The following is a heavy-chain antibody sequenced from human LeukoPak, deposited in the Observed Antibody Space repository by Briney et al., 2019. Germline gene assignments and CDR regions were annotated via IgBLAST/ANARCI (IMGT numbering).Heavy chain of an antibody. D-gene: IGHD3-9*01. Sequence: GGSLRLSCAASGFRFNIFGMHWVRQAPGKGLEWVALIWYDGSNENYADSVKGRFTISRDNSKNMLYLQMNRLRADDTAVYYCAKDINHYKILTGYHHLVDNWGQGTLVTVSS. V-gene: IGHV3-33*06. J-gene: IGHJ4*02. CDR1: GFRFNIFG. CDR3: AKDINHYKILTGYHHLVDN. CDR2: IWYDGSNE.